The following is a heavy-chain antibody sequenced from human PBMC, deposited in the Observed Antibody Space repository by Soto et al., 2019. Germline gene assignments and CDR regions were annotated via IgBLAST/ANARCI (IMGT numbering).Heavy chain of an antibody. CDR2: MQPSTGRT. CDR3: ARGVSAGVDY. J-gene: IGHJ4*02. Sequence: QVQLVQSGAEVREPGASVKVSCKASGYSFTSLDINWVRQTAGQGPEWLGRMQPSTGRTGYAQKFQGRVTMTRDTSINTAYMELTTRTSDDTAFYYCARGVSAGVDYWGQGTLVTVSS. D-gene: IGHD1-26*01. CDR1: GYSFTSLD. V-gene: IGHV1-8*01.